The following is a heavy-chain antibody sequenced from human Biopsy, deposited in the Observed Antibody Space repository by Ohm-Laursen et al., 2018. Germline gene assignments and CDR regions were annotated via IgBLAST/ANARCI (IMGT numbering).Heavy chain of an antibody. CDR1: GFSFDNYA. D-gene: IGHD2-2*02. J-gene: IGHJ4*02. CDR2: ISGSGGST. CDR3: AKGGYCTTTSCYMDVDY. Sequence: LSLTYAASGFSFDNYAMNWVRQAPGKGLEWVSTISGSGGSTYYADSVKGRFTISRDASKNTLYLLMNSLRAEDTAMYYCAKGGYCTTTSCYMDVDYWGQGTLVTVSS. V-gene: IGHV3-23*01.